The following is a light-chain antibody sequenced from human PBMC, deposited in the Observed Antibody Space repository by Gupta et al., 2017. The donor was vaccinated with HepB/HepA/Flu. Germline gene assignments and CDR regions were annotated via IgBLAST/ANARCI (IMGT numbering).Light chain of an antibody. J-gene: IGKJ3*01. V-gene: IGKV3-11*01. Sequence: EIVLTQSPATLSLSPGERATLSCRATQTINSYLAWYQQKPGQAPRLLIYDTSNRAAGIPERFSGSGSGTDFTLTISSLEPEDCAVYYCQQRYNWPRGFTFGPGTKLEIK. CDR1: QTINSY. CDR3: QQRYNWPRGFT. CDR2: DTS.